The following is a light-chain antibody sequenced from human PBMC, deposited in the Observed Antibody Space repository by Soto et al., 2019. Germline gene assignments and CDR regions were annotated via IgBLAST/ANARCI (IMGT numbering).Light chain of an antibody. V-gene: IGLV2-14*01. J-gene: IGLJ1*01. CDR1: SSDVGGYNY. CDR2: EVS. CDR3: SSYTSSSTEV. Sequence: QSALTQPASVSGSPGQSITISYTGTSSDVGGYNYVSWYQQHPGKAPKLMIYEVSNRPSGVSNRFSGSKSGNTASLTISGHQAEDEADYYCSSYTSSSTEVFGTGTKVTVL.